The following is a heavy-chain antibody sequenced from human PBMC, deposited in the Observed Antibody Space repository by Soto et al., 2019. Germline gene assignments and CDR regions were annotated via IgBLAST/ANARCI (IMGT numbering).Heavy chain of an antibody. Sequence: ASVKVSCKASGYTFTGYYMHWVRQAPGQGLEWKGWINPNSGGTNYAQKFQGWVTMTRDTSISTAYMELSRLRSDDTAVYYCAREARYCSSTSCYRNSYYMDVWGKGTTVTVSS. D-gene: IGHD2-2*01. CDR1: GYTFTGYY. V-gene: IGHV1-2*04. CDR3: AREARYCSSTSCYRNSYYMDV. CDR2: INPNSGGT. J-gene: IGHJ6*03.